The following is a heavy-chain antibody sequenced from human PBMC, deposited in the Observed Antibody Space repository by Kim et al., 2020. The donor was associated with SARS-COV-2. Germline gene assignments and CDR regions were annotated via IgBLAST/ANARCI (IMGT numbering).Heavy chain of an antibody. D-gene: IGHD6-19*01. CDR3: SGSTGWYRLDY. CDR2: ST. J-gene: IGHJ4*02. V-gene: IGHV4-4*02. Sequence: STNYNPSLKSRVTISVDESKNHFSLKLNSVTAADTAVYYCSGSTGWYRLDYWGQGTLVTVSS.